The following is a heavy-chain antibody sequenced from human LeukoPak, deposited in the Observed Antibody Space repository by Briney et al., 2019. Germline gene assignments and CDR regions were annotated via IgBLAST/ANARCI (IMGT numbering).Heavy chain of an antibody. CDR2: IIPIFGTA. CDR3: ARDSYYYDSSGRTLFGSGFDP. D-gene: IGHD3-22*01. CDR1: GGTFSSYA. J-gene: IGHJ5*02. V-gene: IGHV1-69*13. Sequence: ASVKVSCKASGGTFSSYAISWVRQAPGQGLEWMGGIIPIFGTANYAQKSQGRVTITADESTSTAYMELSSLRSEDTAVYYCARDSYYYDSSGRTLFGSGFDPWGQGTLVTVSS.